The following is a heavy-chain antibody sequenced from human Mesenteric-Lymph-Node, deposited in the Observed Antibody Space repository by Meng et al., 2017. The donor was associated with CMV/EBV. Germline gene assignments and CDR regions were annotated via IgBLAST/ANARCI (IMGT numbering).Heavy chain of an antibody. D-gene: IGHD6-13*01. CDR1: GFTFDDYA. CDR3: VKDKTVAAATTLDV. Sequence: SLKISCAASGFTFDDYAMHWVRQAPGKGLEWVSSINWNSGKIDYADSVKGRFTISRDNDRNSLYLQMNSLRTEDTALYYCVKDKTVAAATTLDVWGQGTTVTVSS. J-gene: IGHJ6*02. CDR2: INWNSGKI. V-gene: IGHV3-9*01.